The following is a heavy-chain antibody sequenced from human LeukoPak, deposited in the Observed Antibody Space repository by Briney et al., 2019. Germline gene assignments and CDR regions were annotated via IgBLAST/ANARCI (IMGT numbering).Heavy chain of an antibody. CDR3: ARVWFGGAFDM. CDR1: GGSFSGYY. CDR2: INHSGST. D-gene: IGHD3-10*01. J-gene: IGHJ3*02. Sequence: SETLSLTCAVYGGSFSGYYWSWIRQPPGKGLEWIGEINHSGSTNYNPSLKSRVTISVDTSKNQFSLKVSSVTAADTAVYYCARVWFGGAFDMWGQGTMVTVS. V-gene: IGHV4-34*01.